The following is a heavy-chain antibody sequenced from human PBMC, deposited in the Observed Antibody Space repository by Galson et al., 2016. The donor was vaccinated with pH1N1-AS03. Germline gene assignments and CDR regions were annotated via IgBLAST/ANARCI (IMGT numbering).Heavy chain of an antibody. Sequence: QSGAEVKKPGESLNISCQGSGYRFSTYYIAWVRQMPGKGLEWMGIFHPGDSDTKYHPSFQGLVTMSADKSTNTAMYYCAIRVDFWSGLPYYFDYWGQGTLVTVSS. CDR1: GYRFSTYY. J-gene: IGHJ4*02. CDR2: FHPGDSDT. D-gene: IGHD3-3*01. V-gene: IGHV5-51*01. CDR3: FDY.